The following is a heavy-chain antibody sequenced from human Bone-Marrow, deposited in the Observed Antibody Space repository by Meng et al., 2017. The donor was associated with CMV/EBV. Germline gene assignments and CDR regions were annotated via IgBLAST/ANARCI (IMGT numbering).Heavy chain of an antibody. Sequence: SVNVSCKASGGTFSSYAISWVRQAPGQGLEWMGGIILILGIANYAQKFQGRVTITADKSTSTAYMELSSLRSEDTAVYYCARAGVRAIAAAGPQSYFQHWGQGTLVTVSS. J-gene: IGHJ1*01. CDR2: IILILGIA. CDR1: GGTFSSYA. CDR3: ARAGVRAIAAAGPQSYFQH. D-gene: IGHD6-13*01. V-gene: IGHV1-69*10.